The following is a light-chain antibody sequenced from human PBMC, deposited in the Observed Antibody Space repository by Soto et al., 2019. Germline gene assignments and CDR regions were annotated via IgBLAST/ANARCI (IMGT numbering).Light chain of an antibody. CDR3: QHYHRNMWS. J-gene: IGKJ1*01. Sequence: DIQMTQSPSTLSACVGGRVTITCRASQSVGTWVAWYQQKPGKAPKLLIFGASNLESGVPSRFSGSGSGTEFTLTIATLQPDDFATYFCQHYHRNMWSFGPGTKVDIK. CDR2: GAS. CDR1: QSVGTW. V-gene: IGKV1-5*01.